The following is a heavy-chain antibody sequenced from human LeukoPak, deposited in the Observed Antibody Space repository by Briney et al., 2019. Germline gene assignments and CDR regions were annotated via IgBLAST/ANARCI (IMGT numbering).Heavy chain of an antibody. CDR1: GGTFSSYA. J-gene: IGHJ6*02. CDR2: IIPIFGTA. V-gene: IGHV1-69*13. D-gene: IGHD4-17*01. CDR3: ARETVSTNYYYYYGMDV. Sequence: SVKVSCKASGGTFSSYAISWVRQAPGQGLEWMGGIIPIFGTANYAQKFQGRVTITADESTSTAYMELSSLRSEGTAVYYCARETVSTNYYYYYGMDVWGQGTTVTVSS.